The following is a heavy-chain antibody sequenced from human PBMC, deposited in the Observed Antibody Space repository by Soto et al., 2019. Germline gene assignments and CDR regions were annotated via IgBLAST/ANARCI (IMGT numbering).Heavy chain of an antibody. D-gene: IGHD3-10*01. J-gene: IGHJ4*02. CDR1: GFSFSGYG. V-gene: IGHV3-30*18. Sequence: QVQLVESGGGVVQPGRSLRLSCAASGFSFSGYGMHWVRQAPGKGLEWVAAISYDGSNKYHTDSVKGRFTISRDNSKNTLYLQMNSLRPEDASVYYCAKESSFLAFDYWGQGTLVTVSS. CDR2: ISYDGSNK. CDR3: AKESSFLAFDY.